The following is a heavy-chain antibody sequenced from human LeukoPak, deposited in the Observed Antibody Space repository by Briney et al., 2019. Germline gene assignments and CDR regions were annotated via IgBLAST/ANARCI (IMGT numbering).Heavy chain of an antibody. V-gene: IGHV4-59*12. CDR1: GGSISSYY. D-gene: IGHD3-10*01. J-gene: IGHJ6*03. CDR3: ARGVWFDYYYYMDV. CDR2: IYYSGST. Sequence: SETLSLTCTVSGGSISSYYWSWIRQPPGKGLEWIGYIYYSGSTNYNPSLKSRVTISVDTSKNQFSLKLSSVTAADTAVYYCARGVWFDYYYYMDVWGKGTTVTVSS.